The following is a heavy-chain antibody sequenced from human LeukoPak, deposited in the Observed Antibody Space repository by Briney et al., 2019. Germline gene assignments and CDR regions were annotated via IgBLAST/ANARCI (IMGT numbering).Heavy chain of an antibody. D-gene: IGHD1-26*01. CDR3: GRGGSPTYYFDY. CDR1: GFTFSSYG. J-gene: IGHJ4*02. V-gene: IGHV3-30*02. CDR2: IRYDGSNK. Sequence: PGGSLRLSCAASGFTFSSYGMHWVRQAPGKGLEWVAFIRYDGSNKYYADSVKGRFTISRDNSKNTLYLQMNSLRAEDTAVYYCGRGGSPTYYFDYWGRGTQVTVSS.